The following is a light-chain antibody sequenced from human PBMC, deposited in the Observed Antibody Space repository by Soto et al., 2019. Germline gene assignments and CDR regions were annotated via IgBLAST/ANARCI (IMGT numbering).Light chain of an antibody. CDR3: LQDYDYPYT. CDR1: QGIRDD. CDR2: AAS. V-gene: IGKV1-6*01. Sequence: AIQMTQSPSSLSASVGDIVTITCRASQGIRDDLGWYQQKPGKAPKLLIYAASNLQSGVPSRFSGSGSGTHFTLIISSLQPEDFATYYCLQDYDYPYTFGQGTKVDIK. J-gene: IGKJ2*01.